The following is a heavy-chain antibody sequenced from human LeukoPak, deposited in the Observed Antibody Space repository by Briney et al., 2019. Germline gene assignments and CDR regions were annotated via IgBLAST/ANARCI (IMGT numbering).Heavy chain of an antibody. D-gene: IGHD3-9*01. CDR2: IYHGGDT. Sequence: SETLSLTCAVSGGSISSVSWWSWVRQPPGKGLEWIGEIYHGGDTNYNPSLKSRVTMSVDKSKNQFSLKLSSVTAADTAVYFCARADTWFDPWGQGTLVTVSS. CDR1: GGSISSVSW. J-gene: IGHJ5*02. V-gene: IGHV4-4*02. CDR3: ARADTWFDP.